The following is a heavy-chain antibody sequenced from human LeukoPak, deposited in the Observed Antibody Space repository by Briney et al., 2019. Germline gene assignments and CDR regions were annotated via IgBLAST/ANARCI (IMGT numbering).Heavy chain of an antibody. CDR1: GFTFSSYW. Sequence: GGSLRLSCAASGFTFSSYWMGWVRQAPGKGLEWVANIKPDGGETYYVDSVKGRLTISRDNAKNSLCLQMNSLRDEDTAVYYCAREGSGNYFYYFDNWGQGTLVTVSS. CDR2: IKPDGGET. D-gene: IGHD4-11*01. J-gene: IGHJ4*02. V-gene: IGHV3-7*01. CDR3: AREGSGNYFYYFDN.